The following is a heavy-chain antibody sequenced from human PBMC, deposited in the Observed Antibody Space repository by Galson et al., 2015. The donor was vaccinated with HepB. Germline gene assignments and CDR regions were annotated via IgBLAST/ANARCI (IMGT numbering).Heavy chain of an antibody. D-gene: IGHD6-19*01. V-gene: IGHV5-51*03. CDR3: ARLAVAGTLNNGAFDI. J-gene: IGHJ3*02. Sequence: QSGAEVKKPGESLKISCKGSGYSFTSYWIGWVRQMPGKGLEWMGIIYPGDSDTRYSPSFQGQVTISADKSISTAYLQWSSLKASDTAMYYCARLAVAGTLNNGAFDIWGQGTMVTVSS. CDR2: IYPGDSDT. CDR1: GYSFTSYW.